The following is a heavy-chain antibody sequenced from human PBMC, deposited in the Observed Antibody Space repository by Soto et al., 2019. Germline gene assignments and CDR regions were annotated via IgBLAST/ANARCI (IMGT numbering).Heavy chain of an antibody. Sequence: DVQLLESGGGLVQPGGSVRLSCAASGFTFSSYAMSWVRQAPGKGLEWVSAISGNGADKSYADSVRGRFTISRDNSKDTLLRQMNRLRADDTAVYYCGKEIRGSGWFVCSYWGRGILVTVSS. D-gene: IGHD6-19*01. CDR2: ISGNGADK. CDR1: GFTFSSYA. J-gene: IGHJ4*02. V-gene: IGHV3-23*01. CDR3: GKEIRGSGWFVCSY.